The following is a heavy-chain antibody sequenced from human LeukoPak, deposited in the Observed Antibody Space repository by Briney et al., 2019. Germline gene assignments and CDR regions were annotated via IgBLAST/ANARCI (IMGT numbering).Heavy chain of an antibody. CDR3: ARLSHYAFDM. CDR2: ITDSGNEI. V-gene: IGHV3-11*01. CDR1: GFILSDYY. Sequence: PGESLRLSCAPSGFILSDYYMSWVRQAPGKGPEWVSYITDSGNEIYYADSVKGRFTISRDNAKNSLFLQMNSLRAEDTAVYYCARLSHYAFDMWGQGAVVTVSS. J-gene: IGHJ3*02.